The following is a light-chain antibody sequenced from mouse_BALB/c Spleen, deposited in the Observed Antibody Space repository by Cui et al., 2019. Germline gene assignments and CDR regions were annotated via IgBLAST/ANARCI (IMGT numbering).Light chain of an antibody. CDR2: RAN. CDR3: LQYDEFPFT. V-gene: IGKV14-111*01. Sequence: KMTQSPFYMYASLGERVTITCKASQDINSYLSWFQQKPGKSPKTLIYRANRLVDGVPSRFSGSGSGQDYSLTISSLEYEDMGIYYCLQYDEFPFTFGAGTKLEIK. CDR1: QDINSY. J-gene: IGKJ4*01.